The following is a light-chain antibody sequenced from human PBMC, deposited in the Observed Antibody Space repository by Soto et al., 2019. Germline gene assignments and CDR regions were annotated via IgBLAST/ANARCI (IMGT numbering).Light chain of an antibody. Sequence: EIVLTQSPGTLSLSPGERATLSCRASQSVSSSYLAWYQQKPGQAPRLLIYAASSRATGIPDRFSGSGSGKDFTLTIRSLEPEDFAVYYCQQYGTSVTFGPGTKVDIK. CDR2: AAS. CDR3: QQYGTSVT. CDR1: QSVSSSY. V-gene: IGKV3-20*01. J-gene: IGKJ3*01.